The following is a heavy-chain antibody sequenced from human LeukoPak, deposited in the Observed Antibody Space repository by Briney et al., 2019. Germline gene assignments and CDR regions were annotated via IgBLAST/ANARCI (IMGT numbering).Heavy chain of an antibody. V-gene: IGHV4-59*12. CDR2: IYYNGTT. CDR3: ARDQDRAVAGIPYNWLDP. Sequence: SETLSLICTVSGGPINSYYWSWIRQPPGKGLEWIGFIYYNGTTNYNPSLKSRVTMSVDTSKNQFSLKLSSVTAADTAVYYCARDQDRAVAGIPYNWLDPWGQGTLVTVSS. D-gene: IGHD6-19*01. J-gene: IGHJ5*02. CDR1: GGPINSYY.